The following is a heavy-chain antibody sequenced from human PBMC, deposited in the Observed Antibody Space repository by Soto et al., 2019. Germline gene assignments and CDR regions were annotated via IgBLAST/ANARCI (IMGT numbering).Heavy chain of an antibody. CDR1: GFPFNTYW. Sequence: QLLESGGGLVQPGGSLRLSCAASGFPFNTYWMHWVRHTPGKGLDWVSRISGDGSTTYYADSVTGRFTVSRDNAKNTLYLPMSGLRAEDTAVYFCAREYYGILTGYYKDFWGQGPLVSVSS. V-gene: IGHV3-74*01. D-gene: IGHD3-9*01. J-gene: IGHJ4*02. CDR2: ISGDGSTT. CDR3: AREYYGILTGYYKDF.